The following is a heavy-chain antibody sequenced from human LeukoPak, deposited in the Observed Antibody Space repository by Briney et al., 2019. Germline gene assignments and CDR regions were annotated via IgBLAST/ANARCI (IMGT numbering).Heavy chain of an antibody. J-gene: IGHJ5*02. D-gene: IGHD6-13*01. CDR2: FDPEDGET. CDR3: ATWVRVAAAGPSWFDP. CDR1: GYTLTELS. V-gene: IGHV1-24*01. Sequence: ASVKVSCKVSGYTLTELSMHWVRQAPGKGLEWMGGFDPEDGETIYAQKFQGRVTMTEDTSTDTAYMELSSLRSGDTAVYYCATWVRVAAAGPSWFDPWGQGTLVTVSS.